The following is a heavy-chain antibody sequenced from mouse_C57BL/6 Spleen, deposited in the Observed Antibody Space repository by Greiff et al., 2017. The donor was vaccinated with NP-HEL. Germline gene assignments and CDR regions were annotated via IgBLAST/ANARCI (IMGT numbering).Heavy chain of an antibody. Sequence: QVQLQQSGAELVKPGASVKMSCKASGYTFTSYWITWVKQRPGQGLEWIGDIYPGSGSTNYNEKFKSKATLTVDTSSSTAYMQLSSLTSEDSAVYYCASRPYYGSSYDYFDYWGKGTTLTVSS. D-gene: IGHD1-1*01. CDR3: ASRPYYGSSYDYFDY. V-gene: IGHV1-55*01. CDR1: GYTFTSYW. CDR2: IYPGSGST. J-gene: IGHJ2*01.